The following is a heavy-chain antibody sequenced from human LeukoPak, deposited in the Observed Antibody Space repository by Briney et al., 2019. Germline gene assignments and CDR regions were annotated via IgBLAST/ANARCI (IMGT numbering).Heavy chain of an antibody. CDR3: ARRRIAVAGTNFDY. J-gene: IGHJ4*02. Sequence: PGGSLRLSCAASGFTFSDYYMSWLRQAPGKGLEWVSYISSSGSTIYYADSVKGRFTISRDNAKKSLYLQMNSLRAEDTAVYYCARRRIAVAGTNFDYWGQGTLVSVSS. D-gene: IGHD6-19*01. CDR2: ISSSGSTI. CDR1: GFTFSDYY. V-gene: IGHV3-11*04.